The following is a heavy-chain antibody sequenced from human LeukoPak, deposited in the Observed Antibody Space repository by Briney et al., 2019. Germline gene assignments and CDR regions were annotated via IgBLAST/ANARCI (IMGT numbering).Heavy chain of an antibody. CDR2: IYYSGST. J-gene: IGHJ4*02. V-gene: IGHV4-34*01. CDR3: ARDAKITLSGSHDY. Sequence: PSETLSLTCAVYGGSFSGYYWSWIRQPPGKGLEWIGSIYYSGSTYYNPSLKSRVTISVDTSKNQFSLKLSSVTAADTAVYYCARDAKITLSGSHDYWGQGTLVTVSS. CDR1: GGSFSGYY. D-gene: IGHD1-26*01.